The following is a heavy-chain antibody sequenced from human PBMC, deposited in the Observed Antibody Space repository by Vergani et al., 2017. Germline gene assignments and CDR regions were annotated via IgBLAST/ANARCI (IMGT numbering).Heavy chain of an antibody. Sequence: QVKLQESGPGLLKPSQTLSLTCTVSGESIRSGSHYWSWIRQPAGKGPEWIGHIHTGGSTDLNPSFKSRVSISVDTSKSQFSLKLNSVTVADTAVYYCARSRPYCNSGSYPAIWGQGTLVTVSS. CDR3: ARSRPYCNSGSYPAI. V-gene: IGHV4-61*02. D-gene: IGHD2/OR15-2a*01. CDR1: GESIRSGSHY. CDR2: IHTGGST. J-gene: IGHJ4*02.